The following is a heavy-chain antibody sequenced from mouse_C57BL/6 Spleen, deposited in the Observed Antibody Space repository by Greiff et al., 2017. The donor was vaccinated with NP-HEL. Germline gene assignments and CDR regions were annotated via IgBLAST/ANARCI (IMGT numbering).Heavy chain of an antibody. V-gene: IGHV5-4*01. Sequence: EVQRVESGGGLVKPGGSLKLSCAASGFTFSSYAMSWVRQTPEKRLEWVATISDGGSYTYYPDNVKGRFTISRDNAKNNLYLQMSHLKSEDTAMYYCARDLSYWGQGTTLTVSS. CDR2: ISDGGSYT. J-gene: IGHJ2*01. CDR3: ARDLSY. CDR1: GFTFSSYA.